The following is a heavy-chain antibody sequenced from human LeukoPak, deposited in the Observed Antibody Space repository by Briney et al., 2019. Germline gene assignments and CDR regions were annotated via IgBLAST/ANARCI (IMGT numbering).Heavy chain of an antibody. D-gene: IGHD2-21*01. CDR1: GFNFSDSR. Sequence: GGSLRLSCATPGFNFSDSRMTWVRQAPGKGLQWVANINRDGTEKHFLDSVEGRFTISRDNAEKSLYLQMSSLRPQDTALYFCVRGDWYFESWGQGTLVTVSS. J-gene: IGHJ4*02. CDR2: INRDGTEK. CDR3: VRGDWYFES. V-gene: IGHV3-7*04.